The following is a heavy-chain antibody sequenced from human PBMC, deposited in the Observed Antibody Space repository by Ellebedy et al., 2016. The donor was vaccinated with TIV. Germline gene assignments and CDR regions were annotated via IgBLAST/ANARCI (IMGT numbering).Heavy chain of an antibody. J-gene: IGHJ6*02. CDR2: FDPEDGET. D-gene: IGHD3-10*01. V-gene: IGHV1-24*01. CDR1: GYTLTELS. CDR3: ARGFDGSGSYYYYGMDV. Sequence: AASVKVSCKVSGYTLTELSMHWVRQAPGKGLEWMGGFDPEDGETIYAQKFQGRVTMTEGTSTDTAYMELSSLRSEDTAVYYCARGFDGSGSYYYYGMDVWGQGTTVTVSS.